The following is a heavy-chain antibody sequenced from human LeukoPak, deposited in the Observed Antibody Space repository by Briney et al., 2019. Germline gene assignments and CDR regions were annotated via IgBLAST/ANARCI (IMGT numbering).Heavy chain of an antibody. D-gene: IGHD5-18*01. CDR2: IYYNGNT. V-gene: IGHV4-59*01. Sequence: SETLSLTCTVSGGSISSYYWSWFRQPPGKGLEWIGHIYYNGNTNYNPSLKSRVTISLDTSKNQFSLKVTSVTAADTAVFYCARARSRFGYQVTDYWGQGTLVTVSS. CDR3: ARARSRFGYQVTDY. CDR1: GGSISSYY. J-gene: IGHJ4*02.